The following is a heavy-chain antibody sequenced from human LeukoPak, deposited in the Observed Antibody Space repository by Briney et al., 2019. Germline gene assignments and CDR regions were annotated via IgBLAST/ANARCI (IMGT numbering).Heavy chain of an antibody. CDR3: ARDSRGYAY. Sequence: PGGSLRLSCAASGLTLSNYWMTWVRQAPGKGLEWVANINQDGSEKNYVDSVKGRFTISRDNAKNSLYLEMNSLRAEDMGVYYCARDSRGYAYWGQGTLVTVSS. CDR1: GLTLSNYW. D-gene: IGHD3-16*01. V-gene: IGHV3-7*05. CDR2: INQDGSEK. J-gene: IGHJ4*02.